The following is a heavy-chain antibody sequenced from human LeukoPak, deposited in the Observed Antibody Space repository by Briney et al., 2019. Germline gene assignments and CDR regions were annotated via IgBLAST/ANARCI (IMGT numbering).Heavy chain of an antibody. CDR2: INPNSGGT. J-gene: IGHJ3*02. CDR3: ARFGSKTQIRSLEWSVSLDI. CDR1: GYTFTGYY. Sequence: ASVKVSCKASGYTFTGYYMHWVRQAPGQGLEWMGWINPNSGGTNYAQKFQGRVTMTSDPSISTAYMEQSRLRSDDTAVYYCARFGSKTQIRSLEWSVSLDIWGQGTMVTVSS. V-gene: IGHV1-2*02. D-gene: IGHD3-3*01.